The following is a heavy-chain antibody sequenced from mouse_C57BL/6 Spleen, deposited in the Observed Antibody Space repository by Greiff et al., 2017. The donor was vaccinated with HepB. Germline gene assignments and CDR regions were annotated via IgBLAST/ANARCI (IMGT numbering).Heavy chain of an antibody. CDR3: ARDRGRGYFDV. D-gene: IGHD4-1*01. CDR1: GFSINSDGY. Sequence: EVKLQESGPSLVRPSQTLSLTCTVTGFSINSDGYWICIRQFPGNKLEYIRYTCYSGITYYNPSLESRTYITRDTSKNQLSLKLSSVTTEDTATYYGARDRGRGYFDVWGTGTTVTFSS. V-gene: IGHV3-3*01. CDR2: TCYSGIT. J-gene: IGHJ1*03.